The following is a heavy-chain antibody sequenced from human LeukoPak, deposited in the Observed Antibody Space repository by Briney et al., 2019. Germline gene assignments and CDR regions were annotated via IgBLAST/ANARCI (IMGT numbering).Heavy chain of an antibody. V-gene: IGHV4-38-2*01. CDR1: GYSISSGYY. J-gene: IGHJ4*02. Sequence: PSETLSLTCAVSGYSISSGYYWGWIRQPPGKGLEWIGSIYHSGSTYYNPSLKSRVTISVDTSKNQFSLKLSSVTAADTAVYYCARGEGTMVRGVGPFDSWSQGTLVTVSS. CDR2: IYHSGST. CDR3: ARGEGTMVRGVGPFDS. D-gene: IGHD3-10*01.